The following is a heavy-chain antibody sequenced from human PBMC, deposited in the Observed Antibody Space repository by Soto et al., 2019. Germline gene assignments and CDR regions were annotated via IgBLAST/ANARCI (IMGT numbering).Heavy chain of an antibody. CDR1: GGSISSSSYY. CDR3: ARGLPRYYDILTGYYGYYGMDV. D-gene: IGHD3-9*01. Sequence: SETLALTCTVSGGSISSSSYYWGWIRQPPGKGLEWIWSIYYSGSTYYNPSLKSRVTISVDTSKNQFSLKLSSVTAADTAVYYCARGLPRYYDILTGYYGYYGMDVWGQGTTVTSP. J-gene: IGHJ6*02. V-gene: IGHV4-39*01. CDR2: IYYSGST.